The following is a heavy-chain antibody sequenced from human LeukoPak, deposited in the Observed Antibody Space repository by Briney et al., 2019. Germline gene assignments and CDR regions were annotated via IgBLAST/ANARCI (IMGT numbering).Heavy chain of an antibody. V-gene: IGHV3-21*04. CDR2: ISSSSYI. J-gene: IGHJ3*02. CDR3: AVGVVPAAFDAFDI. Sequence: GGSLRLSCAASGFTFSSYSMNWVRQAPGKGLEWVSSISSSSYIHYADSVKGRFTISRDNAKNSLYLQMNSLRAEDTAVYYCAVGVVPAAFDAFDIWGQGTMVTVSS. D-gene: IGHD2-2*01. CDR1: GFTFSSYS.